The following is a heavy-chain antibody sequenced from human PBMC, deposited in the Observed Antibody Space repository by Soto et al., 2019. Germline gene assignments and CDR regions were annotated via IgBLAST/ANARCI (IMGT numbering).Heavy chain of an antibody. V-gene: IGHV3-23*01. CDR2: ISGSGGST. CDR3: ASPPGIAVVQPYYFDY. CDR1: GFTFSSYA. D-gene: IGHD6-19*01. J-gene: IGHJ4*02. Sequence: GGSLRLSCAASGFTFSSYAMSWVRQAPGKGLEWVSAISGSGGSTYYADSVKGRFTISRDNSKNTLYLQMNSLRAEDTAVYYCASPPGIAVVQPYYFDYWGQGTLVTVSS.